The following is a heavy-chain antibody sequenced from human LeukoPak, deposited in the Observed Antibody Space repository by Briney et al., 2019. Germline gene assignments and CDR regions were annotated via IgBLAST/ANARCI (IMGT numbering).Heavy chain of an antibody. D-gene: IGHD3-16*01. CDR2: VHHSGRT. Sequence: SETLSLTCDVYGGSLTGYYWSWIRQAPGKGLEWIGEVHHSGRTLYNLSLMGRVTISVDTSKNQFSLWLNSVTAADTAVYYCARDDAHLGGTFCDSWGQGILVTVSS. CDR1: GGSLTGYY. CDR3: ARDDAHLGGTFCDS. J-gene: IGHJ4*02. V-gene: IGHV4-34*01.